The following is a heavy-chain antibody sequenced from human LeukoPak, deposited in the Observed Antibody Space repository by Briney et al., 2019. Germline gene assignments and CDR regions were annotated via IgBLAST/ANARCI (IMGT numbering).Heavy chain of an antibody. V-gene: IGHV1-2*04. CDR3: ARQTQEKDTAMEFFDY. CDR1: GYTFTCYY. D-gene: IGHD5-18*01. J-gene: IGHJ4*02. CDR2: INPNSGGT. Sequence: ASVKVSCKASGYTFTCYYMHWVRQAPGQGLEWMGWINPNSGGTNYEQKFQGWVTMTRDTSISTAYMELSRLRSGDTAVYYCARQTQEKDTAMEFFDYWGQGTLVTVSS.